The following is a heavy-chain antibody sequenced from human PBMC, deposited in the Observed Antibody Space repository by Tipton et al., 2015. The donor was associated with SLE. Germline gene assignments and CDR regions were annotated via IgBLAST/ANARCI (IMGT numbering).Heavy chain of an antibody. CDR3: ARDRGVTGTDAFDI. CDR1: EFTFSSYS. J-gene: IGHJ3*02. D-gene: IGHD1-20*01. CDR2: ISGRSSHI. V-gene: IGHV3-21*01. Sequence: SLRLSRAASEFTFSSYSMNWVRQAPGQGLEWVSSISGRSSHIYYADSVKGRFTISRDNAKNSLFLQMNSLRAEDTAIYYCARDRGVTGTDAFDIWGQGTMVTVSS.